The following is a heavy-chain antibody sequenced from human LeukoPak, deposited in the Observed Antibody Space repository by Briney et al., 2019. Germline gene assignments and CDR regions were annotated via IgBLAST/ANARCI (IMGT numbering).Heavy chain of an antibody. Sequence: ASVKVSCKASGYTFTGYYMHWVRQAPGQGLEWMGWINPNSGGTNYAQKFQGRVTMTRDTSISTAYMKLSRLRSDDTAVYYCARGGRWLGYCSSTSCPLGDWFDPWGQGTLVTVSS. CDR2: INPNSGGT. J-gene: IGHJ5*02. D-gene: IGHD2-2*01. CDR1: GYTFTGYY. V-gene: IGHV1-2*02. CDR3: ARGGRWLGYCSSTSCPLGDWFDP.